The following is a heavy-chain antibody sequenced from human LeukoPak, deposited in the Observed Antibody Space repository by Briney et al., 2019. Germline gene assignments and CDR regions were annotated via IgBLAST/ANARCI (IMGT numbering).Heavy chain of an antibody. CDR3: ARVGVPVKNDY. D-gene: IGHD2-2*01. J-gene: IGHJ4*02. CDR2: ISVYNGDT. V-gene: IGHV1-18*01. Sequence: ASVKVSCKASGYSFTSYGFSWLRQAPGQGLEYMGWISVYNGDTNYAQKLQGRVTMTTDTSTSTAYMELRSLRSDDTVVYYCARVGVPVKNDYWGQGTLVTVSS. CDR1: GYSFTSYG.